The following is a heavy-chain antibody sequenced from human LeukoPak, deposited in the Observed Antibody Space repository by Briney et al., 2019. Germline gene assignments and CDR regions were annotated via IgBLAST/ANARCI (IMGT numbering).Heavy chain of an antibody. J-gene: IGHJ4*02. V-gene: IGHV3-23*01. CDR3: AKVGTGLRWFSDY. CDR1: GFTFSGSA. CDR2: ITGTRGTT. D-gene: IGHD4-23*01. Sequence: GGSLRLFCAGSGFTFSGSAMNWVRQAPGKGLGWVSAITGTRGTTYYADSVKGRFTISRDNSKNTVYLQMNGLRAEETAVYYCAKVGTGLRWFSDYWGEGTLVTVSS.